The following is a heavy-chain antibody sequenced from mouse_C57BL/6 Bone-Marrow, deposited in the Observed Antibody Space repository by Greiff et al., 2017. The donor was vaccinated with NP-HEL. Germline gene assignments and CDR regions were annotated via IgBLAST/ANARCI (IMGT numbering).Heavy chain of an antibody. CDR3: ARRRGHRYYYAMDY. Sequence: EVHLVESGGGLVKPGGSLKLSCAASGFTFSDYGMHWVRQAPEKGLEWVAYISSGSSTIYYADTVKGRFTLSRDNANNTLFLQMTSLRSEDTAMYYCARRRGHRYYYAMDYWGQGTSVTVSS. J-gene: IGHJ4*01. CDR1: GFTFSDYG. V-gene: IGHV5-17*01. CDR2: ISSGSSTI.